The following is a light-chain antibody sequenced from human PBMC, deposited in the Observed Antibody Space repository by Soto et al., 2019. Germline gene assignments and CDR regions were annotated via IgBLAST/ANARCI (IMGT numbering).Light chain of an antibody. V-gene: IGKV3-15*01. CDR2: DAS. CDR3: QQYNFWPPLT. J-gene: IGKJ4*01. Sequence: EIVMTQSPATLLVPQGERATPPSRASKMLNANLAWYRQKPAQPPSLPISDASTRAPGVPARFSGSGSGTEFTLTISSLQSEDSGIYYCQQYNFWPPLTFGGGTKVEIK. CDR1: KMLNAN.